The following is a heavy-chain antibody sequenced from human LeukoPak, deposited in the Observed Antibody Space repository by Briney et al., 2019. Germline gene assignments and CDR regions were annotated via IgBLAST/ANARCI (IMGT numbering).Heavy chain of an antibody. CDR3: AHGLVYSSSWYNWFDP. D-gene: IGHD6-13*01. CDR2: IYWNDDK. V-gene: IGHV2-5*01. CDR1: GFSLSTSGVG. J-gene: IGHJ5*02. Sequence: SGPTLVKPTQTLTLTCTFSGFSLSTSGVGVGWIRQPPGRALEWLALIYWNDDKRYSPSLKSRLTITKDTSKNQVVLTMTNMDPVDTATYYCAHGLVYSSSWYNWFDPWGQGTLVTVSS.